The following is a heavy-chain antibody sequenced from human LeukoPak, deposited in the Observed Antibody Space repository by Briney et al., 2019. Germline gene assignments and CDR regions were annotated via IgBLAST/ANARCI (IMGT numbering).Heavy chain of an antibody. CDR2: IYSGGST. D-gene: IGHD7-27*01. V-gene: IGHV3-66*02. J-gene: IGHJ4*02. Sequence: PGGSLRLSCAASGFTVSSNYMSWVRRAPGKGLEWVSVIYSGGSTYYADSVKGRFTISRDNSKNTLYLQMNSLRAEDTAVYYCARDRRLTGDDYWGQGTLVTVSS. CDR1: GFTVSSNY. CDR3: ARDRRLTGDDY.